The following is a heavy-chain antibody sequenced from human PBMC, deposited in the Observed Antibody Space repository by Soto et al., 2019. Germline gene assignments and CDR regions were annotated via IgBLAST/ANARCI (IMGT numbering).Heavy chain of an antibody. CDR3: AILVDYGRGSARLRLDP. Sequence: QVQPAQSGAAVKKPGASVMLSCRGSGSTFSSPAIHWVRQAPGQRPEWVGWINTVKGKTDFSQKFQGRVAFTRDTSASTGYMELNNLRSEDTAIYYCAILVDYGRGSARLRLDPWGQGTLVSVSS. D-gene: IGHD4-17*01. CDR2: INTVKGKT. V-gene: IGHV1-3*04. J-gene: IGHJ5*02. CDR1: GSTFSSPA.